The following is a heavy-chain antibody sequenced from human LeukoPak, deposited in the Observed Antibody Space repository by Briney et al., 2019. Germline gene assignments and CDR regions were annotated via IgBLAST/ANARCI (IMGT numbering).Heavy chain of an antibody. V-gene: IGHV4-30-2*01. CDR2: IYHSGST. Sequence: SQTLSLTCAVSGGSISSGGYSWSWIRQPPGKGLEWIGYIYHSGSTYYNPSLKSRVTISVDRSKNQFSLKLSSVTAADMAVYYCTRNIAAAGTIHYGMDVWGQGTTVTVSS. CDR1: GGSISSGGYS. D-gene: IGHD6-13*01. CDR3: TRNIAAAGTIHYGMDV. J-gene: IGHJ6*02.